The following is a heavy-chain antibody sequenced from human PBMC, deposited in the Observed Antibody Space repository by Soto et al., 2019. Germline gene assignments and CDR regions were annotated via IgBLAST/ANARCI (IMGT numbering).Heavy chain of an antibody. J-gene: IGHJ4*02. Sequence: AAVKVSCPSSGYTFTSYYMHWVRQAPGQGLEWMGIINPSGGSTSYAQKFQGRVTMTRDTSTSTAYMELRSLRSDDTAVDYCEREGRGSISGSTPGFDYRGKGARVTLPS. CDR3: EREGRGSISGSTPGFDY. CDR1: GYTFTSYY. V-gene: IGHV1-46*01. CDR2: INPSGGST. D-gene: IGHD1-26*01.